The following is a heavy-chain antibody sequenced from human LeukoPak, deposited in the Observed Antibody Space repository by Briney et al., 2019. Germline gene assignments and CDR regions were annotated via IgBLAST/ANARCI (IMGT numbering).Heavy chain of an antibody. J-gene: IGHJ4*02. D-gene: IGHD2-15*01. CDR2: IYYNGST. Sequence: SETLSLTCTVSGGSLRYYYWSWIRQSPGKGLEWIGYIYYNGSTNYNPSLQSRVTISVDMSKNQFSLKMSSVTAADTAVYYCARKGGLFDYWGQGRLVTVSS. CDR1: GGSLRYYY. V-gene: IGHV4-59*01. CDR3: ARKGGLFDY.